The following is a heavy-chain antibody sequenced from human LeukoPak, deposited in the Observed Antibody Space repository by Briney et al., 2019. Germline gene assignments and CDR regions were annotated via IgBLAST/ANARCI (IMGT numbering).Heavy chain of an antibody. V-gene: IGHV4-39*01. Sequence: PSETLSLTCTVSGGSISSSSYYRGWIRQPPGKGLEWIGSIYYSGSTYYNPSLKSRVTISVDTSKNQFSLKLTSVTAADTAVYYCARREDPFDYWGQGTLVTVSS. CDR1: GGSISSSSYY. D-gene: IGHD2-15*01. J-gene: IGHJ4*02. CDR2: IYYSGST. CDR3: ARREDPFDY.